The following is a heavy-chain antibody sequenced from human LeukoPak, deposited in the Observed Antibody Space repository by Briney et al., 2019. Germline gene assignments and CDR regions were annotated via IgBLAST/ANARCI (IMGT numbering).Heavy chain of an antibody. V-gene: IGHV3-9*01. D-gene: IGHD3-10*01. CDR1: GFTFSRNW. CDR3: ATVRSGSWDWFDP. J-gene: IGHJ5*02. CDR2: ISWNSGSI. Sequence: GGSLRLSCAASGFTFSRNWMTWVRQSPGKGLEWVSGISWNSGSIGYADSVKGRFTISRDNAKNTVYLQMNSLRVDDTAVYYCATVRSGSWDWFDPWGQGTLVTVSS.